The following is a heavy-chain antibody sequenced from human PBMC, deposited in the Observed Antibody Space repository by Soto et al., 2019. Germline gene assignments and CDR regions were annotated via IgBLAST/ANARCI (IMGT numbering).Heavy chain of an antibody. CDR1: GFTFSSYA. Sequence: GGSLRLSCAASGFTFSSYAMHWVRQAPGKGLEWVAVISYDGSNKYYADSVKGRFTISRDNSKNTLYLQMNSLRAEDTAVYYCARVGIYYYDSSGYYYTDYWGPGILVTVSS. D-gene: IGHD3-22*01. CDR2: ISYDGSNK. CDR3: ARVGIYYYDSSGYYYTDY. V-gene: IGHV3-30-3*01. J-gene: IGHJ4*02.